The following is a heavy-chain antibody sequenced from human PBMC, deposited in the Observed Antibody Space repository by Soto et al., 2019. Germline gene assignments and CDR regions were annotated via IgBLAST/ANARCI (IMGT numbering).Heavy chain of an antibody. CDR2: ISYDGSNK. CDR3: SKVFYRGFLEWFRHTGGMDV. V-gene: IGHV3-30*18. CDR1: GFTFSSYG. Sequence: QPGGSLRLSCAASGFTFSSYGMHWVRQAPGKGLEWVAVISYDGSNKYYAESVKGRFTISRDNSKNTLYLQMNSLRAEDTAVYYCSKVFYRGFLEWFRHTGGMDVWGQGTTVTVSS. D-gene: IGHD3-3*01. J-gene: IGHJ6*02.